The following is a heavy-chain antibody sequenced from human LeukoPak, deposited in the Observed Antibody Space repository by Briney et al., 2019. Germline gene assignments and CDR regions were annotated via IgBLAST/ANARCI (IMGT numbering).Heavy chain of an antibody. J-gene: IGHJ4*02. CDR1: GGSISSYY. V-gene: IGHV4-59*08. CDR2: IYYSGST. D-gene: IGHD5-12*01. Sequence: SETLSLTCTVSGGSISSYYWSWIRQPPGRGLEWIGYIYYSGSTNYNPSLKSRVTISVDTSKNQFSLKLSSVTAADTAVYYCARHRGSIVATINYFDYWGQGTLVTVSS. CDR3: ARHRGSIVATINYFDY.